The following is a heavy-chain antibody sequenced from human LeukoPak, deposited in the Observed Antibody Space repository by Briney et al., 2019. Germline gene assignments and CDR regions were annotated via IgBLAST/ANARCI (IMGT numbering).Heavy chain of an antibody. Sequence: PSETLSLTCTVSGGSISSYYWSWIRQPPGKGLEWIGSIYYSGSTYYNPSLKSRVTISVDTSKNQFSLKLSSVTAADTAVYYCASQGIAVAGMKLHLNYFDYWGRGTLVTVSS. CDR3: ASQGIAVAGMKLHLNYFDY. J-gene: IGHJ4*02. V-gene: IGHV4-59*05. D-gene: IGHD6-19*01. CDR2: IYYSGST. CDR1: GGSISSYY.